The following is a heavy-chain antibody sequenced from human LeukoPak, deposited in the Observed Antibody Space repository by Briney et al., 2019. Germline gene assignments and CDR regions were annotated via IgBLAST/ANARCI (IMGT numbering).Heavy chain of an antibody. CDR2: ISAYNGNT. Sequence: ASVKVSCKASGGTFSSYAISWVRQAPGQGLEWMGWISAYNGNTNYAQKLQGRVTMTTDTSTSTAYMELRSLRSDDTAVYYCARILWFGEKCFDYWGQGTLVTVSS. CDR3: ARILWFGEKCFDY. CDR1: GGTFSSYA. V-gene: IGHV1-18*01. J-gene: IGHJ4*02. D-gene: IGHD3-10*01.